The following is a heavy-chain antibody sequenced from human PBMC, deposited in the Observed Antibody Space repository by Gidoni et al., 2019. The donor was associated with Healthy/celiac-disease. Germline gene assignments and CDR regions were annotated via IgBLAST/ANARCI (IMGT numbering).Heavy chain of an antibody. Sequence: QLQLQESGPGLVKPSETLSLTCTVSGGSISSSSYYWGWIRQPPGKGLEWIGSIYYSGSTYYNPSLKSRVTISVDTSKNQFSLKLSSVTAADTAVYYCARHTPQGYSSRVGGMDVWGQGTTVTVSS. D-gene: IGHD6-13*01. J-gene: IGHJ6*02. V-gene: IGHV4-39*01. CDR3: ARHTPQGYSSRVGGMDV. CDR1: GGSISSSSYY. CDR2: IYYSGST.